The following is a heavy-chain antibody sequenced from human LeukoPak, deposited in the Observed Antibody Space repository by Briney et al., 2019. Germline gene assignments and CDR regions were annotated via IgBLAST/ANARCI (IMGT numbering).Heavy chain of an antibody. CDR3: ARDQDDILTGYSSLH. Sequence: ASVKVSCKASGYTFTSYGISWVRQAPGQGLEWMGWISAYNGNTNYAQKLQGRVTMTTDTSTSTAYMELRSLRSDDTAVYYCARDQDDILTGYSSLHWGQGALVTVSS. J-gene: IGHJ4*02. D-gene: IGHD3-9*01. V-gene: IGHV1-18*01. CDR1: GYTFTSYG. CDR2: ISAYNGNT.